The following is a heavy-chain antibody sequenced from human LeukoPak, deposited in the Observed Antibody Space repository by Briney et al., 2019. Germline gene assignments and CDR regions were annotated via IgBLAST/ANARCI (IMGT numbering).Heavy chain of an antibody. CDR2: ISNDGSTT. J-gene: IGHJ4*02. Sequence: QPGGSLRLSCAASGFTFSTFWMHWVRQTPGKVLVCVSRISNDGSTTHYADSVKGRFTISRDNAKNTLFLHMNSLRAEDTAVYYCNVRWGPNSDYWGQGTLVTVSS. V-gene: IGHV3-74*01. CDR3: NVRWGPNSDY. CDR1: GFTFSTFW. D-gene: IGHD7-27*01.